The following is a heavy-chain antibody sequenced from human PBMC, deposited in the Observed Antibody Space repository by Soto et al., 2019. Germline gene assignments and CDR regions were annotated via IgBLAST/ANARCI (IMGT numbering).Heavy chain of an antibody. V-gene: IGHV4-34*01. J-gene: IGHJ4*02. CDR1: GGSFSGYY. Sequence: SETLSLTCAVYGGSFSGYYWSWIRQPPGKGLEWIGEINHSGSTNYNPSLKSRVTISVDTSKNQFSLKLSSVTAADTAVDYCARAFAEVQDWGQGTLVTVSS. CDR3: ARAFAEVQD. CDR2: INHSGST. D-gene: IGHD2-15*01.